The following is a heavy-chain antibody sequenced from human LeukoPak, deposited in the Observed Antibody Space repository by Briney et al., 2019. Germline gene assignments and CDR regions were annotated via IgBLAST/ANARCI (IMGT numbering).Heavy chain of an antibody. V-gene: IGHV3-21*01. D-gene: IGHD3-16*01. CDR1: GFTFSTYT. J-gene: IGHJ4*02. Sequence: GGSLRLSCAASGFTFSTYTMNWVRQAPGKGLEWVSSISGLSSYTYYGESVKGRFSISRDNAKNSLYLQMNSLGAEDTATYYCGRAFPPLRTSSAGDLWGQGILVTVSS. CDR3: GRAFPPLRTSSAGDL. CDR2: ISGLSSYT.